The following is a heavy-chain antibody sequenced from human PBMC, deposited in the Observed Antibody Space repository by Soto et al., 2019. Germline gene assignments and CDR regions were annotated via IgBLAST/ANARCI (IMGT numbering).Heavy chain of an antibody. CDR3: ARDLVPIWNYVGLAPGAQHWFDP. V-gene: IGHV1-46*02. J-gene: IGHJ5*02. CDR1: GYTFNNYF. CDR2: ITPSSGST. D-gene: IGHD1-7*01. Sequence: QVQLVQSGAEVRKPGASVKVSCKASGYTFNNYFMHWVRQAPAQGLEWMGVITPSSGSTTYAQRFQGRLTMNRDTSTSTVYMELRSLRSEDTAVYFCARDLVPIWNYVGLAPGAQHWFDPWGQGTLVTVSS.